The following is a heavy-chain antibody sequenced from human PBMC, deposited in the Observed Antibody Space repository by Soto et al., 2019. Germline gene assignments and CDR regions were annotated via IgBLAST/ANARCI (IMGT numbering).Heavy chain of an antibody. CDR1: GGSVSSGSYY. Sequence: QVQLQESGPGLVKPSETLSLTCTVSGGSVSSGSYYWSWIRQPPGKGLEWIGYIYYSGSTNYNPSLKRQVTISVDTSKIQFSLKLSSVTAADTAVYYCARFTRKQPSWGQGTLVTVSS. CDR3: ARFTRKQPS. CDR2: IYYSGST. J-gene: IGHJ4*02. V-gene: IGHV4-61*01.